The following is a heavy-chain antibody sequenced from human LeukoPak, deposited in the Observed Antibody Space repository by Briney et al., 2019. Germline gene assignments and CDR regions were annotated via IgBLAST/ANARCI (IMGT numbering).Heavy chain of an antibody. CDR2: INPSGGST. D-gene: IGHD1-7*01. Sequence: ASVKVSCKASGYTFTSYYMHWVRQAPGRGLEWMGIINPSGGSTSYAQKFQGRVTMTRDMSTSTVYMELSSLRSEDTAVYYCASARYNWNYYAFDIWGQGTMVTVSS. CDR1: GYTFTSYY. J-gene: IGHJ3*02. CDR3: ASARYNWNYYAFDI. V-gene: IGHV1-46*01.